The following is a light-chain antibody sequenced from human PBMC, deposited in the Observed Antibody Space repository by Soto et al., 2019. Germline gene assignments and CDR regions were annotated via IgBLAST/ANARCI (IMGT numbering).Light chain of an antibody. CDR3: QHYGSSPRT. V-gene: IGKV3-20*01. J-gene: IGKJ1*01. CDR2: GTS. CDR1: QSVSSF. Sequence: EIVLTQSPGTLSLSPGERATLSCRASQSVSSFLAWYQQKPGQAPRLLIYGTSSRATGIPDRFSGSGPGTDFTLTISRLEPEDFELYYCQHYGSSPRTFGQGTKVDIK.